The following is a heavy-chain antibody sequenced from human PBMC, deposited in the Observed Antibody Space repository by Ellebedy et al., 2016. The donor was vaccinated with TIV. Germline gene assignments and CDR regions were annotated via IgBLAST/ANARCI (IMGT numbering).Heavy chain of an antibody. CDR1: GFTFSSYW. CDR3: LTESFSRSWYY. Sequence: PGGSLRLSCAASGFTFSSYWMGWVRQAPGKGLEWVAKVRQDGDEKYYGDSVKGRFTISRDNAKNSLYLQMNSLRAEDTAVYFCLTESFSRSWYYWGQGTLVSVSS. V-gene: IGHV3-7*03. D-gene: IGHD6-13*01. CDR2: VRQDGDEK. J-gene: IGHJ1*01.